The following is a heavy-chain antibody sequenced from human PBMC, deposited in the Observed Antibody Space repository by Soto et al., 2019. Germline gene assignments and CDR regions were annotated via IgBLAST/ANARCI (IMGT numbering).Heavy chain of an antibody. CDR1: GYTFTSYG. CDR3: ARDIMITFGGVIVPAPSSFDY. V-gene: IGHV1-18*01. J-gene: IGHJ4*02. Sequence: ASVKVSCKASGYTFTSYGISWVRQAPGQGLEWMGWISAYNGNTNYAQKLQGRVTMTTDTSTSTAYMELRSLRSDDTAVYYCARDIMITFGGVIVPAPSSFDYSGQGTLVTVSS. CDR2: ISAYNGNT. D-gene: IGHD3-16*02.